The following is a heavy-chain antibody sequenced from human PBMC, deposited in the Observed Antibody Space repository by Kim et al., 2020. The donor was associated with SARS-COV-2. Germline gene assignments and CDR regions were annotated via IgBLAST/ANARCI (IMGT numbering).Heavy chain of an antibody. Sequence: GGSLRLSCTVSGFTVGDYGMNWFRQALGKGLEWLGFIRSKAYGGTTEYAASVKGRFTISRDDSKSIAYLQMNSLKTEDTAMYFCTRDYYGSGSPRGWFDPWGQGTLVTVSS. D-gene: IGHD3-10*01. J-gene: IGHJ5*02. CDR2: IRSKAYGGTT. CDR1: GFTVGDYG. V-gene: IGHV3-49*03. CDR3: TRDYYGSGSPRGWFDP.